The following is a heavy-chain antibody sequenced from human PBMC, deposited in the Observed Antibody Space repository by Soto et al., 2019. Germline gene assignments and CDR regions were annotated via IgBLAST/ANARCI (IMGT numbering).Heavy chain of an antibody. J-gene: IGHJ5*02. Sequence: QITLKESGPTLVKPTQTLTLTCTFSGFSLSTSGVGVGWIRQPPGKALEWLALIYWDDDKRYSPSLKSRLTTTRDTSKNPVVTTMTNMDPIDTATYYCALANYDILPGPPGGTWFYPWGQGTLVTVSS. V-gene: IGHV2-5*02. D-gene: IGHD3-9*01. CDR1: GFSLSTSGVG. CDR3: ALANYDILPGPPGGTWFYP. CDR2: IYWDDDK.